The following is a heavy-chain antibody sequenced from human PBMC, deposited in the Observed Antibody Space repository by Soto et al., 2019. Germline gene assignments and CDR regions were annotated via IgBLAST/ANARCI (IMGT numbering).Heavy chain of an antibody. Sequence: QTLSLTCAVSGGSISSGGYSWSWIRQPPGKGLEWIGYIYHSGSTYYNPSLKSRVTISVDRSKNQFSLKLSSVTAADTAVYYCARSFTMIVGGGWFDPWGQGTLVTVSS. D-gene: IGHD3-22*01. CDR3: ARSFTMIVGGGWFDP. J-gene: IGHJ5*02. V-gene: IGHV4-30-2*01. CDR1: GGSISSGGYS. CDR2: IYHSGST.